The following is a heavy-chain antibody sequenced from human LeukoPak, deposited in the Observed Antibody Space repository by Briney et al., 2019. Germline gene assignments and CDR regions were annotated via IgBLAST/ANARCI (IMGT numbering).Heavy chain of an antibody. J-gene: IGHJ3*02. V-gene: IGHV1-2*02. Sequence: GASVKVSCKASGYTFTGYYMHWVRQAPGQGLEWMGWINPNSGGTNYAQKFQGRVTMTRDTSISTAYMELSRLRSDDTAVYYCARDWGRPWFGELLSPVDAFDIWGQGTMVTVSS. CDR1: GYTFTGYY. CDR3: ARDWGRPWFGELLSPVDAFDI. CDR2: INPNSGGT. D-gene: IGHD3-10*01.